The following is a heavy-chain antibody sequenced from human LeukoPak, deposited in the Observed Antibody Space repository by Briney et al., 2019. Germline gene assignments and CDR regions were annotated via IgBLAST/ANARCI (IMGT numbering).Heavy chain of an antibody. CDR3: AKGYDFWSGYYIPAPDY. D-gene: IGHD3-3*01. V-gene: IGHV3-23*01. Sequence: GVSLRLSCAASGFTFSSYAMSWVRQAPGKGLEWVSAISGSGGSTYYADSVKGRFTISRDNSKNTLYLQMNSLRAEDTAVYYCAKGYDFWSGYYIPAPDYWGQGTLVTVSS. CDR1: GFTFSSYA. J-gene: IGHJ4*02. CDR2: ISGSGGST.